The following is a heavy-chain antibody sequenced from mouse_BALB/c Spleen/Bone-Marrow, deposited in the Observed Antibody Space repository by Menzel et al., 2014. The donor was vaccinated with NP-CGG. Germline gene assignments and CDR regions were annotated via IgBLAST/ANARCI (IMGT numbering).Heavy chain of an antibody. Sequence: VQLQQSAPELVKPGASVKMSCMASRYTFTGYVMHWVQQKPGQGLEWIGNINPYNDGIKYNDKFKGKVTLTSDISSNTAYMELSGLTSEDSAVYFCAREGWFLRFDGWGQGTIVTVSS. D-gene: IGHD2-3*01. CDR3: AREGWFLRFDG. J-gene: IGHJ2*01. CDR1: RYTFTGYV. V-gene: IGHV1-14*01. CDR2: INPYNDGI.